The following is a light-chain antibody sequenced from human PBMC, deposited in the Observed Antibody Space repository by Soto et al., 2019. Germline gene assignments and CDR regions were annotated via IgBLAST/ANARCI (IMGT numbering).Light chain of an antibody. Sequence: LQIIQSPSAMSASLGDRVTITCRASQGISNSLAWFQQKPGRVPKRLIYGASTLQSWAPSRFSGSASGAAFTLTISRLQPEDVATYYCLQYNSYPFTFGGCNKV. CDR3: LQYNSYPFT. CDR1: QGISNS. V-gene: IGKV1-17*03. CDR2: GAS. J-gene: IGKJ4*01.